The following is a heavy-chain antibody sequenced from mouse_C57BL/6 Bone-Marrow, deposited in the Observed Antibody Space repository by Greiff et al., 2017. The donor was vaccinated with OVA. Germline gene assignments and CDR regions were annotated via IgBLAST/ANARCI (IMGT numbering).Heavy chain of an antibody. J-gene: IGHJ2*01. CDR3: ARRGITTVVGDFDY. V-gene: IGHV1-42*01. Sequence: VQLQQSGPELVKPGASVKISCKASGYSFTGYYMNWVKQSPEKSLEWIGEINPSTGGTTYNQKFKAKATLTVDKSSSTAYMQLKSLTSEDSAVYYCARRGITTVVGDFDYWGQGTTLTVSS. CDR2: INPSTGGT. CDR1: GYSFTGYY. D-gene: IGHD1-1*01.